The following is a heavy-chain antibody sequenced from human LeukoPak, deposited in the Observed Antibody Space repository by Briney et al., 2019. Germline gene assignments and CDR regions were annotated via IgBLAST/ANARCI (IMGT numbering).Heavy chain of an antibody. CDR1: GFTFSSSW. D-gene: IGHD4-23*01. CDR3: ARKYGGNSAG. V-gene: IGHV3-7*02. Sequence: RGSMRPSCPAAGFTFSSSWISWVRLAQGRGLEWVANIKQGGSEKYYVDSVKGRFTISRDNAKNSLYLQMNSLRDEDTAVYYCARKYGGNSAGWGQGTLVTVSS. J-gene: IGHJ4*02. CDR2: IKQGGSEK.